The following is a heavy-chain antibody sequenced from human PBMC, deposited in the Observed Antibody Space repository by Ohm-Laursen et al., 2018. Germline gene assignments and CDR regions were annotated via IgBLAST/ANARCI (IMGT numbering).Heavy chain of an antibody. Sequence: SLRLSCTASGFTFGDYAMNWVRQAPGKGLEWVAVISYDGSNKYYADSVKGRFTISRDNSKNTLYLQMNSLRAEDTAVYYCAKGTNFYYYYGMDVWGQGTTVTVSS. D-gene: IGHD2-8*01. CDR3: AKGTNFYYYYGMDV. CDR1: GFTFGDYA. V-gene: IGHV3-30*04. J-gene: IGHJ6*02. CDR2: ISYDGSNK.